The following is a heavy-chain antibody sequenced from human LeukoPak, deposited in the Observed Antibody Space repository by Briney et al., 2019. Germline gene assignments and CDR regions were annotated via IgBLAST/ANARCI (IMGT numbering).Heavy chain of an antibody. CDR1: GYSFTSYW. CDR2: IYPGDSDT. D-gene: IGHD3-9*01. J-gene: IGHJ4*02. V-gene: IGHV5-51*01. CDR3: ASFYDILTGYPDHY. Sequence: GESLKISCKGSGYSFTSYWIGWVRQLPGKSLEGMGIIYPGDSDTRYSPSFQGQVTISADKSISTAYLQWSSLKASDTAMYYCASFYDILTGYPDHYWGQGTLVTVSS.